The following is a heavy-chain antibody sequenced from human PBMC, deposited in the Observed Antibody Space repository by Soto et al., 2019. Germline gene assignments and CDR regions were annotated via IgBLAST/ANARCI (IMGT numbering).Heavy chain of an antibody. J-gene: IGHJ4*02. Sequence: EVQLLESGGGLVQPGGSLRLSCAASEFTFSSYPMSWVRQAPGKGLECVSRISGSGGSTFYADSVQGRFTISRDNSKNTLYLQMNSLRVEDTAVYYCAKDRVESGMGEIDYWGQGTLATVSS. CDR2: ISGSGGST. CDR3: AKDRVESGMGEIDY. D-gene: IGHD3-16*01. V-gene: IGHV3-23*01. CDR1: EFTFSSYP.